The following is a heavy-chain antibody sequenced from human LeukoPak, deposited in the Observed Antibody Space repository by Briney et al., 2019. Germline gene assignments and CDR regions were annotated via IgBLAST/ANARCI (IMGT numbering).Heavy chain of an antibody. CDR2: IKQDGSEK. CDR1: GFTFSSYW. D-gene: IGHD1-26*01. V-gene: IGHV3-7*01. J-gene: IGHJ4*02. Sequence: GGSLGLSCVASGFTFSSYWMSWVRHAPGKGLEWVANIKQDGSEKYYVDSVKGRFTISRDNTKNSLYLQMDSLRAEDTAVYYCARRGGSYSPFGYWGQGTLVTV. CDR3: ARRGGSYSPFGY.